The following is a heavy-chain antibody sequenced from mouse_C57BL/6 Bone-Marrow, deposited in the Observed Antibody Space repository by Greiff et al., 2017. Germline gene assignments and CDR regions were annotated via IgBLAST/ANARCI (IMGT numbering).Heavy chain of an antibody. D-gene: IGHD2-1*01. CDR1: GYAFTNYL. CDR3: ARSIYYGNYGFDY. J-gene: IGHJ2*01. V-gene: IGHV1-54*01. CDR2: INPGSGGS. Sequence: VQLVESGAELVRPGTSVKVSCKASGYAFTNYLIEWVKQRPGQGLEWIGVINPGSGGSNYNEKFKGKATLTADKSSSTAYMQLSSLTSEDSAVYFCARSIYYGNYGFDYWGQGTTLTVSS.